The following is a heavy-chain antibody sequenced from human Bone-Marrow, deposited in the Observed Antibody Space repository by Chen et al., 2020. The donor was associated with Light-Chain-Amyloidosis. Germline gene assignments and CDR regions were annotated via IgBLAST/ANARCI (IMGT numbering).Heavy chain of an antibody. J-gene: IGHJ4*02. CDR3: ARRRYCYNFDY. Sequence: EVQLEQSGPEVKKPGEALKISCKGAGYTFPNYWIGWVRQMPGKGLEWMGVIYPDDSDARYSPSFECQVTISSDKSIPTAYLQWRSLKASDTAMYYCARRRYCYNFDYWGQGTLVTVSS. CDR1: GYTFPNYW. D-gene: IGHD2-15*01. V-gene: IGHV5-51*01. CDR2: IYPDDSDA.